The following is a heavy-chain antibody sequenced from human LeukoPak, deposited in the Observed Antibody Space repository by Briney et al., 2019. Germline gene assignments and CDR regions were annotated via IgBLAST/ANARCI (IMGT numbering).Heavy chain of an antibody. V-gene: IGHV4-34*01. D-gene: IGHD1-14*01. J-gene: IGHJ4*02. Sequence: SETLSLTCAVYGGSFSGYYWSWIRQPPGKGLEWIGEINHSGSTNYNPSLKSRVTISVDTSKNQFSLKLSSVTAADTAVYYCAIKEIGTGMNDYWGQGTLVTVSS. CDR2: INHSGST. CDR1: GGSFSGYY. CDR3: AIKEIGTGMNDY.